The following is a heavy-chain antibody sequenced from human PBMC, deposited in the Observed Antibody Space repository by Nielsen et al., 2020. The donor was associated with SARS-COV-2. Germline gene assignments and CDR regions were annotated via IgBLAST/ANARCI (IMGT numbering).Heavy chain of an antibody. Sequence: GESLKISCAASGFSFRDYGMAWVRQAPGKGLEWLSTHGSDDSAHYADSVKGRFTISRDNSKNTLHLQMNSLRADDTAVYYCAKDIRSRYNSGWYCFDYWGRGTL. CDR3: AKDIRSRYNSGWYCFDY. V-gene: IGHV3-23*01. J-gene: IGHJ4*02. CDR2: HGSDDSA. D-gene: IGHD6-19*01. CDR1: GFSFRDYG.